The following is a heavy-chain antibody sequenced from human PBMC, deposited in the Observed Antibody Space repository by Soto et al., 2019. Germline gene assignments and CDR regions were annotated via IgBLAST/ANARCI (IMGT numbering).Heavy chain of an antibody. CDR3: ARRGGAAAGTAFDY. CDR2: IYYSGYT. Sequence: SETLSLTCTVSGGSISSSSYYWGWIRQPPGKGLEWIGSIYYSGYTYYNPSLKSRVTISVDTSKNQFSLKLSSVTAADTAVYYCARRGGAAAGTAFDYWGQGTLVTVSS. CDR1: GGSISSSSYY. V-gene: IGHV4-39*01. J-gene: IGHJ4*02. D-gene: IGHD6-13*01.